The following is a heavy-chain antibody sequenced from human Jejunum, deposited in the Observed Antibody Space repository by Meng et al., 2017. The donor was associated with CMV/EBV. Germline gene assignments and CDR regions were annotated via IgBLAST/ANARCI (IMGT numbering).Heavy chain of an antibody. CDR1: VGYT. Sequence: VGYTMPWVRQVPGKGLECVSLISWDGGRTYYAESVKGRFTISRDNNKNSLYLQMNSLRTEDTALYYCAKDKGAVTGNYYYYAMDVWGQGTTVTVSS. J-gene: IGHJ6*02. D-gene: IGHD3-16*01. CDR3: AKDKGAVTGNYYYYAMDV. V-gene: IGHV3-43*01. CDR2: ISWDGGRT.